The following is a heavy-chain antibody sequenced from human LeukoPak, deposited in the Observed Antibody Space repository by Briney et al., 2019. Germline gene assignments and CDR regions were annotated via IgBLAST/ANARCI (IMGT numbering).Heavy chain of an antibody. Sequence: PGGSLRLSCAASGFTFSSYAMSWVRQAPGKGLEWVSAISGSGGSTYYADSVKGRFTISRDNSKNTLYLQMNSLRAEDTAVYYCAKDHGWIQLWLLSYWGQGILVTVSS. CDR3: AKDHGWIQLWLLSY. D-gene: IGHD5-18*01. CDR2: ISGSGGST. J-gene: IGHJ4*02. V-gene: IGHV3-23*01. CDR1: GFTFSSYA.